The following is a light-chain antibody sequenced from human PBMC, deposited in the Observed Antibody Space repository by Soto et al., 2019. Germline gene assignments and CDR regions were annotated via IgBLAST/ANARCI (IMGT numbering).Light chain of an antibody. CDR2: LND. Sequence: QSVLTQPPSASGTPGQRVTISCSGSSSNIGSNYVYWYQQLAGAAPKLLIYLNDQRPSGVPDRFSGSKSGTSASLAISGLRSEDEAEYPCASWDDSLSGPVFGGGTKLTVL. V-gene: IGLV1-47*02. CDR1: SSNIGSNY. CDR3: ASWDDSLSGPV. J-gene: IGLJ2*01.